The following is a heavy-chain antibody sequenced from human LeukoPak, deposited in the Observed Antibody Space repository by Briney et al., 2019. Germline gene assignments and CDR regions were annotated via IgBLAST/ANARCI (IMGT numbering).Heavy chain of an antibody. D-gene: IGHD2-8*01. J-gene: IGHJ5*02. V-gene: IGHV1-2*02. CDR1: GYTFTGYY. Sequence: GASVKVSCKASGYTFTGYYMHWVRQAPGQGLEWMGWINPNSGGTNYAQKFQGRVTMTRDTSISTAYMELSRLRSDDTAVYYCARGRMVYGKNTAVAANWFDPWGQGTLVTVSS. CDR3: ARGRMVYGKNTAVAANWFDP. CDR2: INPNSGGT.